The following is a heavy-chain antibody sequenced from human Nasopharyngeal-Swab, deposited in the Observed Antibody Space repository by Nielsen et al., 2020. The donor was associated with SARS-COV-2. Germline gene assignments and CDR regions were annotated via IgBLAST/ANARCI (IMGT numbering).Heavy chain of an antibody. CDR2: TYYRSKWYK. Sequence: WIRQSPSRGLEWLGRTYYRSKWYKDYALSVESRITINPDTSKNQFSLQVNSVTPEDMAVHFCAREDFRRFDYWGRGTLVTVSS. V-gene: IGHV6-1*01. CDR3: AREDFRRFDY. D-gene: IGHD3-3*01. J-gene: IGHJ4*02.